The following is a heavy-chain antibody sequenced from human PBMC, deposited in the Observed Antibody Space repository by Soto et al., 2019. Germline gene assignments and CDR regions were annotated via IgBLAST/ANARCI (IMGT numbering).Heavy chain of an antibody. CDR1: GDLFNNYA. D-gene: IGHD2-2*01. CDR2: VSPLFRTT. J-gene: IGHJ4*02. CDR3: AAASSVAAARYFKF. V-gene: IGHV1-69*01. Sequence: QVQLVQSGAEVKEPGSSVKVSCKATGDLFNNYAFNWVQQSPGQGREWMGRVSPLFRTTNYAQKFQGRVTIGGGDLTTTVYLEVRNLESEDTAMYYGAAASSVAAARYFKFWGQVTLCTVS.